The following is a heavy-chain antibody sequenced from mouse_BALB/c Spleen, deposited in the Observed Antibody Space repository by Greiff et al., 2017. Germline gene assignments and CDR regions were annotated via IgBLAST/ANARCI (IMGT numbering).Heavy chain of an antibody. CDR1: GFSLTSYG. Sequence: QVQLKESGPGLVAPSQSLSISCTASGFSLTSYGVHWVRQPPGKGLEWLGVIWAGGSTNYNSALMSRLSISKDNSKSQVFLTMSSLQTDDTAMYYCTRGGDCDWFAYWGQGTLVTVSA. CDR3: TRGGDCDWFAY. V-gene: IGHV2-9*02. CDR2: IWAGGST. J-gene: IGHJ3*01.